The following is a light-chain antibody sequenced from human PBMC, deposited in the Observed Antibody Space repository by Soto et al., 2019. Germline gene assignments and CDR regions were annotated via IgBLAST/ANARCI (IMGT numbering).Light chain of an antibody. CDR1: SSDVGSYNL. J-gene: IGLJ2*01. Sequence: QSALTQPASVSESPGQSITSSCTGTSSDVGSYNLVSWYQQHPGKAPKLMIYEGSKRPSGVSNRFSGSKSGNTASLTISGLQAEDEADYYCCSYAGSSTFDVVFGGGTNLTVL. V-gene: IGLV2-23*03. CDR2: EGS. CDR3: CSYAGSSTFDVV.